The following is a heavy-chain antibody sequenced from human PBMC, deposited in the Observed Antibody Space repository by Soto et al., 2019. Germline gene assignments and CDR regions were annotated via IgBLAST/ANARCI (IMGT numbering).Heavy chain of an antibody. CDR1: RFTLSNCG. D-gene: IGHD6-19*01. J-gene: IGHJ5*02. Sequence: QVQLVESGGGVVQPGGSLILSCAASRFTLSNCGMHWVRQAPGRGLEWVAMISYDGNEKHYIDSVKGRFTISRDDSKNTLYLQMNSLRPEDTAVYYCAKDLYTSCWYNYFDPWGQGTLVTVSS. CDR2: ISYDGNEK. V-gene: IGHV3-30*18. CDR3: AKDLYTSCWYNYFDP.